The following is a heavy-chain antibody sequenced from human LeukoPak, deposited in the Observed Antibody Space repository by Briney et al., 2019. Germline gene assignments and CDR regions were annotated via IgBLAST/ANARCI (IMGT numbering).Heavy chain of an antibody. CDR3: ARGPISSLAFDY. CDR2: IYSGGGT. Sequence: GGSLRLSCAASGFTFSSYAMSWVRQTPGKGLEWVSLIYSGGGTYYAGSVKGRFTISRDNSKNTLYLQMNSLRAEDTAVYYCARGPISSLAFDYWGQGTLVTVSS. CDR1: GFTFSSYA. D-gene: IGHD3-16*02. J-gene: IGHJ4*02. V-gene: IGHV3-66*01.